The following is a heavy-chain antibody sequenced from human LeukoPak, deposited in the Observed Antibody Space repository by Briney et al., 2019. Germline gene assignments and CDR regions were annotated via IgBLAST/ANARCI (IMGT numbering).Heavy chain of an antibody. V-gene: IGHV3-15*07. D-gene: IGHD3-22*01. CDR3: ATDFYDST. Sequence: WIRQPPGKGLEWVGRIRSNSDGGTIDYAAPVKGRFTLSRDDSKTTLYLQMNSLQTEDTAVYYCATDFYDSTWGQGTLVTVSS. CDR2: IRSNSDGGTI. J-gene: IGHJ5*02.